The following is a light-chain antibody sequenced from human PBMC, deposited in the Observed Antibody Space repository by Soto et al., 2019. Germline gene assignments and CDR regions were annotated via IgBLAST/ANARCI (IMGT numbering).Light chain of an antibody. CDR3: ATWDDSVDGLYV. V-gene: IGLV1-44*01. Sequence: QLVLTQPPSASGTPGQRVTISCSGSSSNIGSNTVNWYQQFPGTAPKLLIYSNDQRPSGVPDRFSGSKSGTSASLAISGLQSEDEADYSCATWDDSVDGLYVFGTGTKVTVL. CDR1: SSNIGSNT. J-gene: IGLJ1*01. CDR2: SND.